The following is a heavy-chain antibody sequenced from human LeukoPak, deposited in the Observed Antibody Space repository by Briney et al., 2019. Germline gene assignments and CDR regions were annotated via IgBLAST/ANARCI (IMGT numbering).Heavy chain of an antibody. CDR2: IYYSGST. V-gene: IGHV4-61*01. CDR3: ARDADLQPLGY. D-gene: IGHD4-11*01. CDR1: GGSVSSGSYY. J-gene: IGHJ4*02. Sequence: SETLSLTCTVSGGSVSSGSYYWSWIRQPPGKGLEWIGYIYYSGSTNYNPSLKSRVTISVDTSKNQFSLKLSSVTAADTAVYYCARDADLQPLGYWGQGTLVTVSS.